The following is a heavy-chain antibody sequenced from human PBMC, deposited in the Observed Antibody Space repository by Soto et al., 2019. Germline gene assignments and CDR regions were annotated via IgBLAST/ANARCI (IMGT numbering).Heavy chain of an antibody. CDR2: ISNSGTT. D-gene: IGHD3-22*01. CDR3: ARGRNYYDEDGYGLFYDV. CDR1: GGSISSYY. V-gene: IGHV4-59*01. J-gene: IGHJ4*02. Sequence: PSETLSLTCTVSGGSISSYYWSWIRQPPGKGLEWIGYISNSGTTGYNPSLKSRVTISVAASENQFSLKLRSVTAADTAVYYCARGRNYYDEDGYGLFYDVWGQGTPVTVSS.